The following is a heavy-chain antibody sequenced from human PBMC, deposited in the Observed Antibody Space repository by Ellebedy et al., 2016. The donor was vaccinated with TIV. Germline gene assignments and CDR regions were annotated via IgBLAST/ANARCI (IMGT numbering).Heavy chain of an antibody. D-gene: IGHD6-13*01. J-gene: IGHJ4*02. CDR3: ARDTTAAGSGDSDH. V-gene: IGHV3-48*02. CDR1: GFSFSTYS. Sequence: GGSLRLSCAASGFSFSTYSMNWVRQAPGKGLEWLSYISSGSSTIYYADSVKGRFTVSRDNAQNSLYLQLNRLRDDDTAVYYCARDTTAAGSGDSDHWGQGTLVTVSS. CDR2: ISSGSSTI.